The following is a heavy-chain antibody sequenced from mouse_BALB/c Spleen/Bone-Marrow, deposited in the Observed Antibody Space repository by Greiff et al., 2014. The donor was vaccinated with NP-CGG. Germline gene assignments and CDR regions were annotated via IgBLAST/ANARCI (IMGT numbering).Heavy chain of an antibody. V-gene: IGHV1S82*01. CDR3: AREKVYYRIASFAY. J-gene: IGHJ3*01. CDR2: IHPSDSET. CDR1: GYSFTTYW. Sequence: QVQLQQSGTEVVRPGASVKLSCKASGYSFTTYWMNWVKQRPGQGLEWIGMIHPSDSETRLNHKFKDKATLTVDKSSSTAYMQLNIPTSKDSAIYYYAREKVYYRIASFAYWGQGTLVTVSA. D-gene: IGHD1-1*02.